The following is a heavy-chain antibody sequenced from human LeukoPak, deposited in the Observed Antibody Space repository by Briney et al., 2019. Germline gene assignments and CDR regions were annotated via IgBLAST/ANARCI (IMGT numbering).Heavy chain of an antibody. V-gene: IGHV3-30*18. Sequence: GGSLRLSCVASGFTFGNYGKHWARQAPGKGLEWVAVISSDEKTTYYADSVKGRFTISRDLSKSTLYLQMDSLTGEDTAVYYCAKEKAHAHPVDYWGQGTLVTVSS. CDR2: ISSDEKTT. CDR3: AKEKAHAHPVDY. CDR1: GFTFGNYG. J-gene: IGHJ4*02.